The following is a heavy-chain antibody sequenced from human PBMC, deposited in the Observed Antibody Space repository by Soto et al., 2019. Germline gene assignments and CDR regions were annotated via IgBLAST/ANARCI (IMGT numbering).Heavy chain of an antibody. J-gene: IGHJ3*02. CDR2: IYHSGCT. D-gene: IGHD3-10*01. Sequence: QVQLQESGPGLVKPSGTLSLTCAVSGGSINSSNWWSWVRQPPGKGLEWIGEIYHSGCTNYNPSLKTRVTTSVFKSTIQFSLNLSSMNAADPAVYYCPSVGVRSGDDAFDIWGQGTMVTVSS. V-gene: IGHV4-4*02. CDR1: GGSINSSNW. CDR3: PSVGVRSGDDAFDI.